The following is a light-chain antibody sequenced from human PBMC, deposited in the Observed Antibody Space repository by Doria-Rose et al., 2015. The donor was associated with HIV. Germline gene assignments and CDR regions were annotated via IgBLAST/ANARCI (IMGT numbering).Light chain of an antibody. Sequence: DIQLTQSPSTLSASVGDRVTITCRASQSISSWLAWYQQKPGKAPKLLIYEASTLQSGVPSRFSGIGSGTEFTLTISSLQPDDFATYYCQQYHNYPSTFGQGTKVEIK. CDR2: EAS. J-gene: IGKJ1*01. V-gene: IGKV1-5*03. CDR1: QSISSW. CDR3: QQYHNYPST.